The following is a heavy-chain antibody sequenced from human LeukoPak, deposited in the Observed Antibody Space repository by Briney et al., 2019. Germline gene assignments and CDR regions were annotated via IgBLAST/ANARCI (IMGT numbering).Heavy chain of an antibody. J-gene: IGHJ4*02. Sequence: GGSLRLSCAASGFTFGSYGMHWVRQAPGKGLEWVAVISYDGSNKYYADSVKGRFTISRDNSKNTLYLQMNSLRAEDTAVYYCAKPMVRGVIMSYYFDYWGQGTLVTVSS. D-gene: IGHD3-10*01. CDR2: ISYDGSNK. CDR3: AKPMVRGVIMSYYFDY. V-gene: IGHV3-30*18. CDR1: GFTFGSYG.